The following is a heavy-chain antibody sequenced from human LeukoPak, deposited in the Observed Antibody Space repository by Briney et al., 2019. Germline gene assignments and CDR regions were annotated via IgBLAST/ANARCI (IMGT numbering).Heavy chain of an antibody. Sequence: PSETLSLTCAVYGGSFSGYYWSWIRQPPGKGLEWIGEINHSGSTNYNPSLRSRVTISVDTSKNQFSLKLSSVTAADTAVYYCARGLSRLVRGAIGTFDYWGQGTLVTVPS. D-gene: IGHD3-10*01. CDR1: GGSFSGYY. CDR2: INHSGST. CDR3: ARGLSRLVRGAIGTFDY. J-gene: IGHJ4*02. V-gene: IGHV4-34*01.